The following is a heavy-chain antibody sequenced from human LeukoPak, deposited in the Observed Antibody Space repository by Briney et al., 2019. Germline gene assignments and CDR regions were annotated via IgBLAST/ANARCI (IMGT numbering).Heavy chain of an antibody. CDR2: ISSSGSTI. Sequence: GGSLRLSCAASGFTFSDYYMSWIRQAPGKGLEWVSYISSSGSTIYYADSVKGRFTISRDNAENSLYLQMNSLRAEDTAVYYCAKGDKPVIAMVKFDYWGQGTLVTVSS. D-gene: IGHD5-18*01. CDR3: AKGDKPVIAMVKFDY. J-gene: IGHJ4*02. CDR1: GFTFSDYY. V-gene: IGHV3-11*01.